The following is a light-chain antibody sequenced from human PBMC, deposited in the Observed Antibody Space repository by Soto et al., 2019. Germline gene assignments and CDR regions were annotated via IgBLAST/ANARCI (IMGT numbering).Light chain of an antibody. CDR2: DAS. V-gene: IGKV1-33*01. CDR3: QHYDNGPRAST. Sequence: DIQMTQSPSSLSASVGGRVTISSQASQDISSYLNWYQQKPGKAPKPLIYDASNLETGVPSRFSGSGSGTDFTFTISSLQPEDIATYYCQHYDNGPRASTFGQGTRVDIK. CDR1: QDISSY. J-gene: IGKJ5*01.